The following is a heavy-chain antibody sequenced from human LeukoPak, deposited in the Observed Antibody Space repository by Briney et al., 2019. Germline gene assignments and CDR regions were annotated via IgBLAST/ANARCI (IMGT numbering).Heavy chain of an antibody. CDR3: ARDCGSSWYGGCFCY. V-gene: IGHV3-66*02. J-gene: IGHJ4*02. CDR2: IYSGGST. D-gene: IGHD6-19*01. Sequence: PGGSLRLSCAASGFTVSSSYMSWVRQAPGKGLEWVSVIYSGGSTYYADSLKGRFTISRDISKNTLYLQMNSLRAEDTAVYYCARDCGSSWYGGCFCYWGQGTLVTVSS. CDR1: GFTVSSSY.